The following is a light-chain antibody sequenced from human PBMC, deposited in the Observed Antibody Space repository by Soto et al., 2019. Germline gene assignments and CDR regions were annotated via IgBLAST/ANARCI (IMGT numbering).Light chain of an antibody. V-gene: IGLV2-8*01. Sequence: QLVLTQPPSASGSPGQSVTISCTGTSSDVGGYNYVSWYQQHPGKAPKLMIYEVNKRPSGVPDRFSGSKSGNTASLTVSGLQAEDEADYYCNSYAGSPYVFGTGTKVTVL. J-gene: IGLJ1*01. CDR3: NSYAGSPYV. CDR1: SSDVGGYNY. CDR2: EVN.